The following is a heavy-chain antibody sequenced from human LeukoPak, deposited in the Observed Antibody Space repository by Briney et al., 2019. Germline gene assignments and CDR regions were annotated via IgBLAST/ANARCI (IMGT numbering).Heavy chain of an antibody. CDR2: IGTAGDT. J-gene: IGHJ2*01. CDR3: SRDGGVYGRENWYFDL. CDR1: GFTFSSYD. D-gene: IGHD5/OR15-5a*01. V-gene: IGHV3-13*01. Sequence: GGSLRLSCAASGFTFSSYDMHWVRQATGKGLEWVSAIGTAGDTYYPGSVKGRFTISRENAKNSLYLQMNSLRAGDTAVYYCSRDGGVYGRENWYFDLWGRGTLVTVSS.